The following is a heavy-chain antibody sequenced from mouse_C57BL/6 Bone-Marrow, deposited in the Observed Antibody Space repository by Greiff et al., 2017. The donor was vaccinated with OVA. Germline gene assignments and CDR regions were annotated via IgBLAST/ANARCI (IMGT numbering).Heavy chain of an antibody. CDR3: ASEGYSNSGDWFAY. CDR2: IWGVGST. CDR1: GFSLTSYG. D-gene: IGHD2-5*01. Sequence: VKLMESGPGLVAPSQSLSITCTVSGFSLTSYGVDWVRQSPGKGLEWLGVIWGVGSTNYNSALKSRLSISKDNSKSQVFLKMNSLQTDDTAMYYCASEGYSNSGDWFAYWGQGTLVTVSA. V-gene: IGHV2-6*01. J-gene: IGHJ3*01.